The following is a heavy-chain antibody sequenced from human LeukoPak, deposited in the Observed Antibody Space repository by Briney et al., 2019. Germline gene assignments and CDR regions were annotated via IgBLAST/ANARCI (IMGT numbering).Heavy chain of an antibody. Sequence: GGSLRLSCAASGFTFSNYAMTWVRQARGKGLEWVSVMTGSGASTYSAASVKGRFTISRDNSKNMLYLQMNSLRADDTATYYCGKGSTVAGPFDHWGQGTLVTVSS. CDR1: GFTFSNYA. D-gene: IGHD6-19*01. V-gene: IGHV3-23*01. CDR2: MTGSGAST. CDR3: GKGSTVAGPFDH. J-gene: IGHJ4*02.